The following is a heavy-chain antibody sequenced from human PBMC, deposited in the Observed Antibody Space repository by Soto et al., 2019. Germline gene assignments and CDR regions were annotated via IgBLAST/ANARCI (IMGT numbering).Heavy chain of an antibody. Sequence: GASVKVSCKASGYTFTSYGISWVRQAPGQGLEWMGWISAYNGNTNYAQKLQGRVTMTTDTSTSTAYMELRSLRSDDTAVYYCARALIYDSSGPNDYWGQGTLVTVSS. CDR3: ARALIYDSSGPNDY. CDR1: GYTFTSYG. D-gene: IGHD3-22*01. J-gene: IGHJ4*02. V-gene: IGHV1-18*04. CDR2: ISAYNGNT.